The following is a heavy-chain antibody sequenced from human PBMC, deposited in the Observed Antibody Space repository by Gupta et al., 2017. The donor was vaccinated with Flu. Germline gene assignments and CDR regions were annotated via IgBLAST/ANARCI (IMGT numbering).Heavy chain of an antibody. CDR1: GDSISSRSYY. J-gene: IGHJ4*01. Sequence: QVQLQESGPGLVKPSPTLSLSCTVSGDSISSRSYYWNWIRQPAGKGLEWIGRIHSSGTTNYNPSLKSRVTMSADTSTNQLSLRLTSVTAADAAMYYCARDSPEYYGSGSYFDYWGHGILVTVSS. CDR2: IHSSGTT. CDR3: ARDSPEYYGSGSYFDY. V-gene: IGHV4-61*02. D-gene: IGHD3-10*01.